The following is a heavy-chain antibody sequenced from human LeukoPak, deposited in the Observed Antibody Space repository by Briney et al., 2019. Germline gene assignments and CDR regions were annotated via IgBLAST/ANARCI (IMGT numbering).Heavy chain of an antibody. CDR2: VRSDETNK. CDR3: AKASAGNFDRRYPRGPLDY. Sequence: HSGGSLRLSCATSGFTFSSYGMHWVRQAPGKGLEWVAFVRSDETNKYYADSVRGRFTISRDNSKNTLYLQMSSLRAEDTPIYYCAKASAGNFDRRYPRGPLDYWGQGTLVTVSS. V-gene: IGHV3-30*02. D-gene: IGHD3-9*01. J-gene: IGHJ4*02. CDR1: GFTFSSYG.